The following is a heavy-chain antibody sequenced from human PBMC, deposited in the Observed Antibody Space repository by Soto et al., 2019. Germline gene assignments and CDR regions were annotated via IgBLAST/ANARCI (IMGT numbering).Heavy chain of an antibody. Sequence: QVQLVQSGAEVKKPGSSVKVSCKASGGTFSSYTISWVRQAPGQGLEWMGRIIPILGIANYAQKFQGRVTITADKATSTAYMELSSPRSEDTAVYYCARVLGTYYDYIWGQGTLVTVSS. CDR2: IIPILGIA. CDR1: GGTFSSYT. V-gene: IGHV1-69*02. CDR3: ARVLGTYYDYI. D-gene: IGHD3-16*01. J-gene: IGHJ4*02.